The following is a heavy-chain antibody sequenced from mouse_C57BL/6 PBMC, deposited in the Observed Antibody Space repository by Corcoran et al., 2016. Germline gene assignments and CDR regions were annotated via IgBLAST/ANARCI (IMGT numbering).Heavy chain of an antibody. Sequence: QIQLVQSGPELKKPGETVKISCKASGYTFTTYGMSWVKQAPGKGLKWMGWINTYYGVPTYADDFKGRFAVSLETSASTAYLQINNLKNEDTATYFGARGAAQASGDYYAVDYGGQGTTVTVSS. CDR3: ARGAAQASGDYYAVDY. V-gene: IGHV9-3*01. CDR1: GYTFTTYG. CDR2: INTYYGVP. D-gene: IGHD3-2*02. J-gene: IGHJ4*01.